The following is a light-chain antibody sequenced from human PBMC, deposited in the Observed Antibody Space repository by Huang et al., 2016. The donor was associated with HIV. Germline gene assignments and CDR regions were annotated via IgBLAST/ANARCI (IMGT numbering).Light chain of an antibody. V-gene: IGKV3-15*01. CDR3: QQYDNWPPQWT. CDR1: QSVTSN. J-gene: IGKJ1*01. CDR2: GAS. Sequence: EMVMTQSPATLSVSPGERATLSCRASQSVTSNLAWYQQKPGQPPRLLIYGASTRATGIPARCSGSGSGTEFTLTISSLQSEDFVVYYCQQYDNWPPQWTFGQGTKVEIK.